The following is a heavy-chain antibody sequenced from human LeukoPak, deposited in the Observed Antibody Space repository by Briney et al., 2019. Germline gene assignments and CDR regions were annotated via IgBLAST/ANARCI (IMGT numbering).Heavy chain of an antibody. V-gene: IGHV4-34*01. CDR2: INHSGST. Sequence: PSETLSLTCAVYGGSFSGYYWSWIRQPPGKGLEWIGEINHSGSTNYNPSLKSRVTISVDTSKNQFSLKLSSVTAADTAVYYCARHKRYRYYDSSGYYYGYYFDYWGQGTLVTVSS. J-gene: IGHJ4*02. CDR1: GGSFSGYY. D-gene: IGHD3-22*01. CDR3: ARHKRYRYYDSSGYYYGYYFDY.